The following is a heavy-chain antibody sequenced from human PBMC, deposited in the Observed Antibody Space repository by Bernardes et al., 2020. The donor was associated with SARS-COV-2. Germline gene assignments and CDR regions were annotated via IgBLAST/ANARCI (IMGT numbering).Heavy chain of an antibody. D-gene: IGHD3-10*01. CDR2: ISGSGNTI. CDR3: ARAIGQYYGSGTYSSYYHYYGMDV. Sequence: GGSLRLSCAASGFTFGSYSMNWVRQISGKGLEWVSYISGSGNTIYYADSVKGRFTISRDNAKNSLYLQVNSVRAEDTAVYYCARAIGQYYGSGTYSSYYHYYGMDVWGLGTTVTVSS. J-gene: IGHJ6*02. V-gene: IGHV3-48*01. CDR1: GFTFGSYS.